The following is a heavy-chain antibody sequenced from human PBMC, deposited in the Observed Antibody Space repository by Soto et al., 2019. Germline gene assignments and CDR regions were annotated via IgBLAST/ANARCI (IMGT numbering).Heavy chain of an antibody. V-gene: IGHV1-46*01. CDR1: GYTFTSYY. Sequence: ASVKVSCKASGYTFTSYYMHWVRQAPGQGLEWMGIINPSGGSTSYAQKFRGRVTMTRDTSTSTVYMELSSLRSEDTAVYYCARDSDVIAAAGIGTFFDYWGQGTLVTSPQ. CDR3: ARDSDVIAAAGIGTFFDY. J-gene: IGHJ4*02. D-gene: IGHD6-13*01. CDR2: INPSGGST.